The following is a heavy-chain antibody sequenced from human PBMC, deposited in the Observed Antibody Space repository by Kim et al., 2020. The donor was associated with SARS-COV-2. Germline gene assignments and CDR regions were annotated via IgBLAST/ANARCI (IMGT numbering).Heavy chain of an antibody. CDR1: GFTFSSYA. Sequence: GGSLRLSCAASGFTFSSYAMHWVRQAPGKGLEWVAVISYDGSNKYYADSVKGRFTISRDNSKNTLYLQMNSLRAEDTAVYYCARDLLCITMVRGYFGLCGMDVWGQGTTVTVSS. J-gene: IGHJ6*02. CDR2: ISYDGSNK. V-gene: IGHV3-30*04. CDR3: ARDLLCITMVRGYFGLCGMDV. D-gene: IGHD3-10*01.